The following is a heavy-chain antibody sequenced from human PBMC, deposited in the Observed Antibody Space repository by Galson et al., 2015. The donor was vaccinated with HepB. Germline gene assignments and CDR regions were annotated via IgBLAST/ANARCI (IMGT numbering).Heavy chain of an antibody. V-gene: IGHV1-2*02. J-gene: IGHJ6*03. CDR1: GYTFTGYY. Sequence: SVKVSCKASGYTFTGYYMHWVRQAPGQGLEWMGWINPNSGGTSYAQKFQGRVTMTRDTSISTAYMGLSRLRSDDTAVYYCARDLTVRDLYYYDISGDYYMDVWGKGTTVTVSS. CDR3: ARDLTVRDLYYYDISGDYYMDV. CDR2: INPNSGGT. D-gene: IGHD3-22*01.